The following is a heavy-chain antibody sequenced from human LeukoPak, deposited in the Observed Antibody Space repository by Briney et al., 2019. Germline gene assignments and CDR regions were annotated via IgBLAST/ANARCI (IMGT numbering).Heavy chain of an antibody. CDR1: GYSFTTYW. V-gene: IGHV5-10-1*01. Sequence: GESLKISCKGSGYSFTTYWISWVRQMPGKGLERMGRIDPSDSYTNYSPSFQGHVTISADKSISTAYLQWSSLKASDTAMYYCARDYYGSGSYSINWGQGTLVTVSS. CDR2: IDPSDSYT. J-gene: IGHJ4*02. D-gene: IGHD3-10*01. CDR3: ARDYYGSGSYSIN.